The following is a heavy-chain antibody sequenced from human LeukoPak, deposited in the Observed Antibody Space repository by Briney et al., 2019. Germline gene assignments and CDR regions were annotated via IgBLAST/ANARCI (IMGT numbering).Heavy chain of an antibody. Sequence: GGSLRLSCAASGFTFSDYHMNWIRRAPGKGLEWVSHISSSGSSIYYTDSVKGRFTISRDNSKNTLHLQMNSLRAEDTAIYYCAKDIHFGAVTNWFDPWGQGTRVTVSS. V-gene: IGHV3-11*01. J-gene: IGHJ5*02. CDR1: GFTFSDYH. CDR2: ISSSGSSI. D-gene: IGHD3-3*01. CDR3: AKDIHFGAVTNWFDP.